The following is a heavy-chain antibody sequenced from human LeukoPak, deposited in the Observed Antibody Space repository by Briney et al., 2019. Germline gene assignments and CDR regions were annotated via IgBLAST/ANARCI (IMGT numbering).Heavy chain of an antibody. Sequence: GGSLRLSCAASGFTVSANYMSWVRQAPGKGLEWVLSIYSGGGTHYADSVKGRFSIYRDNSKNTLYLQMNSLRPEDTAVYYCAGIKAVTMIRGVPGHYDHWGQGTRVAVSS. V-gene: IGHV3-53*01. CDR1: GFTVSANY. D-gene: IGHD3-10*01. CDR2: IYSGGGT. CDR3: AGIKAVTMIRGVPGHYDH. J-gene: IGHJ4*02.